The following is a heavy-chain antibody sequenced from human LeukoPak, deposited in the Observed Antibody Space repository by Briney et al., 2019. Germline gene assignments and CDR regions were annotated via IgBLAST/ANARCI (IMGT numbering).Heavy chain of an antibody. Sequence: GGSLRLSCAASGFTFSSYWMSWVRQAPGKGLEWVANIKQDGSEKNYVDSVKGRFTISRDNAKNSLYLQMNSLRAEDTAVYYCARDLELWGYYFDYWGQGTLVTVSS. D-gene: IGHD3-16*01. CDR2: IKQDGSEK. CDR3: ARDLELWGYYFDY. J-gene: IGHJ4*02. V-gene: IGHV3-7*01. CDR1: GFTFSSYW.